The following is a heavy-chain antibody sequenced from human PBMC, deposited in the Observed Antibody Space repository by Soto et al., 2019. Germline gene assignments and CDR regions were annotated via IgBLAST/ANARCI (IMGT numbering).Heavy chain of an antibody. Sequence: EVQLLESGGGLVQPGGSLRLSCAASGFTFSSYAMSWVRQAPGKGLEWVSGISGSGDSTYYADSVKGRFTISRDNSKNTPDLRMNSLGGEDTAVYYCARGVPGIAVAGTGYFQHWGQGTLVTVSS. CDR1: GFTFSSYA. D-gene: IGHD6-19*01. CDR3: ARGVPGIAVAGTGYFQH. V-gene: IGHV3-23*01. CDR2: ISGSGDST. J-gene: IGHJ1*01.